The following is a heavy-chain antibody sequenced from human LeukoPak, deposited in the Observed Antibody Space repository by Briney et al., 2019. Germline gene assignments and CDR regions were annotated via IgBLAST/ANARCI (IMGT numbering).Heavy chain of an antibody. D-gene: IGHD2-21*02. J-gene: IGHJ3*02. CDR3: AREPYIVVVTTPDAFDI. CDR1: GFTLSSYW. CDR2: INSDGSST. V-gene: IGHV3-74*01. Sequence: HPGGSLRLSCAASGFTLSSYWMHWVRQAPGKGLVWVSRINSDGSSTSYADSVKGRFTISRDNAKNTPYPQMNSLRAEDTAVYYCAREPYIVVVTTPDAFDIWGQGTMVTVSS.